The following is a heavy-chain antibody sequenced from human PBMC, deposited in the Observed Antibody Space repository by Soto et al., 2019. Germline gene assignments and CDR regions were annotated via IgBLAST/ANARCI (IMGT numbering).Heavy chain of an antibody. CDR2: IRGSGGST. J-gene: IGHJ2*01. CDR1: GFSFKDYA. CDR3: AKGSMLSPWYFDL. D-gene: IGHD3-16*01. V-gene: IGHV3-23*01. Sequence: EVQLLESGGGLVQPGGSLRLSCAASGFSFKDYAMTWVRQAPGKGLEWVSAIRGSGGSTYYADSVRGRFTISRDNPKNTLYLQVNSLRDEDTALYYCAKGSMLSPWYFDLWGRGTLVTVSS.